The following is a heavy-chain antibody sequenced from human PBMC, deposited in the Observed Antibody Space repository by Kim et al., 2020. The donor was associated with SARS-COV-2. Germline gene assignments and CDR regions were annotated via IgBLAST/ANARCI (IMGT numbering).Heavy chain of an antibody. V-gene: IGHV3-11*05. CDR1: GFTFSDYY. CDR2: ISSSSSYT. D-gene: IGHD4-17*01. Sequence: GGSLRLSCAASGFTFSDYYMSWIRQAPGKGLEWVSYISSSSSYTNYADSVKGRFTISRDNAKNSLYLQMKSLRAEDTAVYYCARAGATVTKSPHYYYGMDVWGQGTTVTVSS. J-gene: IGHJ6*02. CDR3: ARAGATVTKSPHYYYGMDV.